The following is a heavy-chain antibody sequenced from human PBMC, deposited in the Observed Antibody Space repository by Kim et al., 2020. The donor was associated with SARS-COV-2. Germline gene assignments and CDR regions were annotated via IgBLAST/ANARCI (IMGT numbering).Heavy chain of an antibody. J-gene: IGHJ4*02. V-gene: IGHV5-51*01. CDR3: ARGNDY. CDR2: PGDSDT. Sequence: PGDSDTRYSPSFQGQVTISAAKSISTAYLQWSSLKASDTAMYYCARGNDYWGQGTLVTVSS.